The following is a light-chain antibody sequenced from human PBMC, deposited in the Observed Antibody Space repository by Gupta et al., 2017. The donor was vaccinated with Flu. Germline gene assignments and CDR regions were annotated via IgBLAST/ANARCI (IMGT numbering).Light chain of an antibody. V-gene: IGLV2-11*01. CDR3: YSYASTNTWV. CDR2: DVT. CDR1: SSDVGRYTF. J-gene: IGLJ3*02. Sequence: TISCTGTSSDVGRYTFIFWTQHHSTNARHLIISDVTKRPSGVPDRFSGSKAGNTTSPTXSXLQPDDXAEYFYYSYASTNTWVFGGGTTLTVL.